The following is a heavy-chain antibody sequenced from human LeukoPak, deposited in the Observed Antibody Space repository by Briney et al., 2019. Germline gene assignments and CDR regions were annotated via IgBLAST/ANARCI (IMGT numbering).Heavy chain of an antibody. D-gene: IGHD6-6*01. CDR1: GFTFRSYD. CDR2: IGGSGGSP. CDR3: AKAGIGGSSLYYFDY. V-gene: IGHV3-23*01. J-gene: IGHJ4*02. Sequence: GGSLRLSCAASGFTFRSYDMYWVRQAPGKGVEWVSAIGGSGGSPYYADSVKGRFTISRDNSKNTLYLQMNSLRAEDTAVYYCAKAGIGGSSLYYFDYWGQGTLVTVSS.